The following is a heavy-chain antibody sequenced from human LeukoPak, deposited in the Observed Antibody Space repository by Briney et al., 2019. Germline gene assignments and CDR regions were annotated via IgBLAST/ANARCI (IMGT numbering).Heavy chain of an antibody. CDR3: ARDFQSSY. J-gene: IGHJ4*02. CDR2: IKEDGSKK. CDR1: GFTFSSYW. Sequence: GGSLRLSCAASGFTFSSYWMIWVRQAPGKGLEWVANIKEDGSKKNYVDSVMGRFTISRDNAKNSLYLQMNRLRVEDTAVYYCARDFQSSYWGQGALVTVSS. V-gene: IGHV3-7*01.